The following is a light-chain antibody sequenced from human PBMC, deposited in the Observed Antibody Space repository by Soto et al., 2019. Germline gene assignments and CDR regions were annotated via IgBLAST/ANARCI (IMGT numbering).Light chain of an antibody. CDR3: QRYGRSPLFT. CDR1: QSVSSTY. Sequence: EFVLTQSPGTLSLSPGERATLSCRASQSVSSTYLAWYQQKPGQPPRLLIYDTSSRATGIPDRFSGSGSGTDFTLTITRLEPEDFAVYYCQRYGRSPLFTFGPGTKVDIK. CDR2: DTS. J-gene: IGKJ3*01. V-gene: IGKV3-20*01.